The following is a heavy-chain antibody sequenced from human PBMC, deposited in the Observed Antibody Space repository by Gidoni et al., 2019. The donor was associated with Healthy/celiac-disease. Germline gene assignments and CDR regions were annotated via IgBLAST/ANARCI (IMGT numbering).Heavy chain of an antibody. J-gene: IGHJ4*02. CDR3: ARALSVVVPAARLIMGY. CDR1: GYTFTSYA. Sequence: QVQLVQSGAEVKKPGASVKVSCKASGYTFTSYAMHWVRQAPGQRLEWMGWINAGNGNTKYSQKFQGRVTITRDTSASTAYMELSSLRSEDTAVYYCARALSVVVPAARLIMGYWGQGTLVTVSS. V-gene: IGHV1-3*01. D-gene: IGHD2-2*01. CDR2: INAGNGNT.